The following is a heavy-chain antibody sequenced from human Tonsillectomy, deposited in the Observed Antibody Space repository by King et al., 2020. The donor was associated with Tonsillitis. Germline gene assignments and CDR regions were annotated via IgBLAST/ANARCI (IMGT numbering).Heavy chain of an antibody. CDR3: VRDEVGAYSGDWFDP. D-gene: IGHD1-26*01. CDR1: GGSISSYY. Sequence: VQLQESGPGLVKPSETLSLTCTVSGGSISSYYWSWIRQPPGKGLEWIGYIYYSGSTNYNPSLQSRVTISVDTSKNQFSLKLSSVTAADTAVYYCVRDEVGAYSGDWFDPWGQGTLVTVSS. J-gene: IGHJ5*02. V-gene: IGHV4-59*01. CDR2: IYYSGST.